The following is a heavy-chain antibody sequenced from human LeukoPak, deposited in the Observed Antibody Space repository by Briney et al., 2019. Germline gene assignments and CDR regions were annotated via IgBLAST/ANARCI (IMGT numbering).Heavy chain of an antibody. Sequence: SESLSLTCTVSGGSISSGGHNWDWIRQPAGKGLESIGSIFFRGNTYYHPSLNSRVTISVDRSKNQFSLKLSSVTAADTAVYYCTRRPKQPGFWSGYVDYWGQGTLVTVSS. J-gene: IGHJ4*02. CDR1: GGSISSGGHN. V-gene: IGHV4-39*01. CDR2: IFFRGNT. D-gene: IGHD3-3*01. CDR3: TRRPKQPGFWSGYVDY.